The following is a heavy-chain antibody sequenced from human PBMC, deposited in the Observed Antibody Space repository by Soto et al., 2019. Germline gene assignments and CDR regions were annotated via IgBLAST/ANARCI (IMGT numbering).Heavy chain of an antibody. CDR1: GFTFSSYG. CDR2: IWYDGSNK. CDR3: ARDCIAVAGTLLGWFDP. J-gene: IGHJ5*02. D-gene: IGHD6-19*01. V-gene: IGHV3-33*01. Sequence: QVQLVESGGGVVQPGRSLRLSCAASGFTFSSYGMHWVRQAPGKGLEWVAVIWYDGSNKYYADSVKGRFTISRDNSKNTLYLQMNSLRAEDTAVYYCARDCIAVAGTLLGWFDPWGQGTLVTFSS.